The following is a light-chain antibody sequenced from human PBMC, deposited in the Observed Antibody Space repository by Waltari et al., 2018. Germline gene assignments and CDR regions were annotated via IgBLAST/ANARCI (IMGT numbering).Light chain of an antibody. CDR2: VNN. Sequence: QPVLTQPPSASATPGQKVVTSCSGGSSTIGTTTMNWYQNLPGAAPKLLIYVNNQRPSGVPDRVSGSKSGTSASLVVSGLQSDDEAEYYCAAWDDSLNGLVFGGGTKLTVL. V-gene: IGLV1-44*01. J-gene: IGLJ2*01. CDR1: SSTIGTTT. CDR3: AAWDDSLNGLV.